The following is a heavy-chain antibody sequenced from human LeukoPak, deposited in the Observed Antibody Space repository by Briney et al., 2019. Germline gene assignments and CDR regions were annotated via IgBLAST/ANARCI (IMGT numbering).Heavy chain of an antibody. CDR3: AGYGSGSYRNYDAFDI. J-gene: IGHJ3*02. CDR1: GYTFTSYD. D-gene: IGHD3-10*01. V-gene: IGHV1-8*01. Sequence: GASVKVSCKASGYTFTSYDINWVRQATGQGLEWMGWMNPNSGNTGYAQKFQGRVTMTRNTSISTAYMELSSLRSEDTAVYYCAGYGSGSYRNYDAFDIWGQGTMVTVSS. CDR2: MNPNSGNT.